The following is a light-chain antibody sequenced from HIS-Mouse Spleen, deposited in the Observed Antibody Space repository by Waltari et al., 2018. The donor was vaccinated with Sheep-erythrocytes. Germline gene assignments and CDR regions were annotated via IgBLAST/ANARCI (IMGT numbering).Light chain of an antibody. CDR1: SSDVGGYNY. CDR2: EVS. J-gene: IGLJ3*02. CDR3: SSYAGSNNWV. Sequence: QSALTQPPSASGSPGQSVTISCTGTSSDVGGYNYVSWYQQHPGKAPKPLIYEVSKPPQGVPDRFSGSKSGTTASLTVSGLQAEDEADYYCSSYAGSNNWVFGGGTKLTVL. V-gene: IGLV2-8*01.